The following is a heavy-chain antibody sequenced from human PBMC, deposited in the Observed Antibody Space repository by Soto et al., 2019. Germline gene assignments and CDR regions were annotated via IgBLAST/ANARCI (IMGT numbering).Heavy chain of an antibody. CDR2: IIPILGIA. CDR3: ARSIRYCSSTSCYRGSDAFDI. CDR1: GGTFSSYT. J-gene: IGHJ3*02. V-gene: IGHV1-69*02. D-gene: IGHD2-2*01. Sequence: SVKVSCKASGGTFSSYTISWVRQAPGQGLEWMGRIIPILGIANYAQKFQGRVTITADKSTSTAYMELSSLRSEDTAVYYCARSIRYCSSTSCYRGSDAFDIWGQGTMVTVSS.